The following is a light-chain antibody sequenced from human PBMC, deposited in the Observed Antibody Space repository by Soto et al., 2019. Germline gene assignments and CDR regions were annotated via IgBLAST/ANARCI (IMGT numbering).Light chain of an antibody. CDR2: DAS. Sequence: DIQMTQSPSSLSASVGDRVTITCQASQDISNYLSWHQQKPGKAPKVLISDASILEAGVPSRFSGRASGTEFTFTITSLQPEDIATYYFQQSFSPLALSFGGGTKVEMK. CDR1: QDISNY. V-gene: IGKV1-33*01. CDR3: QQSFSPLALS. J-gene: IGKJ4*01.